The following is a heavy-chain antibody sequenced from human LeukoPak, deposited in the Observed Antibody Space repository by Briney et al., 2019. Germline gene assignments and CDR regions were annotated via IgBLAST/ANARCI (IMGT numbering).Heavy chain of an antibody. Sequence: PGGSLRLSCAASGFTVSSNYMSWVRQAPGKGLEWVSVIYSGGSTYYADSVKGRFTISRDNSKNSLYLQMNSLRAEDTAVYYCARSSLAAAEFDYWGQGTLVTVSS. CDR1: GFTVSSNY. J-gene: IGHJ4*02. D-gene: IGHD6-13*01. V-gene: IGHV3-53*01. CDR3: ARSSLAAAEFDY. CDR2: IYSGGST.